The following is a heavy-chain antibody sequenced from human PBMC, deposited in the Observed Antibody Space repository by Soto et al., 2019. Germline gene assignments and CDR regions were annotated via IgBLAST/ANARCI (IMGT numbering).Heavy chain of an antibody. D-gene: IGHD3-3*01. Sequence: GGSLTISCAASGFTFSSYAISWVRQAPGKGLEWVSAISGSGGSTYYADSVKGRFTISRDNSKNTLYLQMNSLRAEDTAVYYCAKNLKVLRFLEWLFDYWGQGT. CDR1: GFTFSSYA. J-gene: IGHJ4*02. CDR2: ISGSGGST. CDR3: AKNLKVLRFLEWLFDY. V-gene: IGHV3-23*01.